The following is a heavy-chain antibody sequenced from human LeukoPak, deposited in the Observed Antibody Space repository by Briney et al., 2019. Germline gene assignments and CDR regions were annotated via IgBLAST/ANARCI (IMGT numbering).Heavy chain of an antibody. V-gene: IGHV3-7*01. CDR1: GFTFSGYW. D-gene: IGHD1-26*01. CDR2: IKEKGREK. CDR3: ARDLVGASYY. Sequence: GGSLRLSCAASGFTFSGYWMSWVRQAPGKGLEWVANIKEKGREKFYADSVKGRFTISRDNAKNSLYLEINSLRAEDTAVYFCARDLVGASYYWGQGTLVTVS. J-gene: IGHJ4*02.